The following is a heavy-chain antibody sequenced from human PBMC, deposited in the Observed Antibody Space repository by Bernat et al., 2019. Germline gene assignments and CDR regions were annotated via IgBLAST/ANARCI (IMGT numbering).Heavy chain of an antibody. Sequence: QVQLQQWGAGLLKPSETLSLTCAVYGGSFSGYYWSWIRQPPGKGLEWIGEINHSGSTNYNPSLKSRVTISVDTYKNQFSLKLSSVTAADTDVYYCARGGRLTRRAAIDYWGQGALVIVSS. D-gene: IGHD2-15*01. J-gene: IGHJ4*02. CDR2: INHSGST. V-gene: IGHV4-34*01. CDR1: GGSFSGYY. CDR3: ARGGRLTRRAAIDY.